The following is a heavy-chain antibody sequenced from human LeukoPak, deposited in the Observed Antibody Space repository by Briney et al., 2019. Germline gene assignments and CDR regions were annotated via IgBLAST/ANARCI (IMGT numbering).Heavy chain of an antibody. J-gene: IGHJ6*04. D-gene: IGHD3-10*01. CDR3: ARELLPETYLLWFGELADGMDV. CDR2: ISYDGSNK. CDR1: GTSFSSYA. V-gene: IGHV3-30*04. Sequence: PGGSLRLSCAASGTSFSSYAMHWVRQAPGKGLEWVAVISYDGSNKYYADSVKGRFTISRDNSKNTLYLQMNSLRAEDTAVYYCARELLPETYLLWFGELADGMDVWGKGTTVTVSS.